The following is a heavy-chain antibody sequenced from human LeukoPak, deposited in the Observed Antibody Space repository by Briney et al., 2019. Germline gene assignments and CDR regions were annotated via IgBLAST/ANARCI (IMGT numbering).Heavy chain of an antibody. CDR2: IYTSGST. J-gene: IGHJ6*02. CDR3: ARETGTDYYYGMDV. D-gene: IGHD1-1*01. V-gene: IGHV4-39*07. Sequence: SETLSLTCTVSGGSISSSSYYWGWIRQPPGKGLEWIVRIYTSGSTNYNPSLKSRVTMSVDTSKNQFSLKLSSVTAADTAVYYCARETGTDYYYGMDVWGQGTTVTVSS. CDR1: GGSISSSSYY.